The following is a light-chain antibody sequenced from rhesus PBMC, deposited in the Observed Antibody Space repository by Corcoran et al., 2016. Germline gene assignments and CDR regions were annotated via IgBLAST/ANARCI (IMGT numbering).Light chain of an antibody. CDR1: QSLLHTDGYTS. Sequence: DIVMTQTPLSLPVTPGEPASISCRSSQSLLHTDGYTSLDWYLQKPGPSPQLLIYGGSNRASGVPDRFSGSGSGTDFTLKISKVEAEDVGVYYCMQHKALPFTFGPGTKLDIK. V-gene: IGKV2-61*01. CDR3: MQHKALPFT. CDR2: GGS. J-gene: IGKJ3*01.